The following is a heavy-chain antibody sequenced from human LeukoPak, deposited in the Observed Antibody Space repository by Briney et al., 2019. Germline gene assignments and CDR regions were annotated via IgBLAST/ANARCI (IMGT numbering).Heavy chain of an antibody. CDR2: INHSGST. Sequence: SGTLSLTCAVYGGTFSGYYWSWIRQPPGKGLEWMAKINHSGSTKYNPSLKSRVIIFVGKTKNQFLLMLSTVTAADAAVYYFSRVSGKYDLWSCYYMNWFDPWGQGTLVTVSS. J-gene: IGHJ5*02. D-gene: IGHD3-3*01. CDR3: SRVSGKYDLWSCYYMNWFDP. V-gene: IGHV4-34*01. CDR1: GGTFSGYY.